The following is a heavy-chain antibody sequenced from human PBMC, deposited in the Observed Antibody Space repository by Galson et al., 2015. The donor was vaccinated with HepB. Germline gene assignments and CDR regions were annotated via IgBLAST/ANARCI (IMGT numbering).Heavy chain of an antibody. J-gene: IGHJ6*03. CDR1: GYSFTSYW. Sequence: QSGAEVKKPGESLKISCKGSGYSFTSYWIGWVRQMPGKGLEWMGIIYPGDSDTRYSPSFQGQVTISADKSISTAYLQSSSLKASDTAMCYCARLGSSSTSYYYYYMDVWGKGTTVTVSS. D-gene: IGHD2-2*01. V-gene: IGHV5-51*03. CDR3: ARLGSSSTSYYYYYMDV. CDR2: IYPGDSDT.